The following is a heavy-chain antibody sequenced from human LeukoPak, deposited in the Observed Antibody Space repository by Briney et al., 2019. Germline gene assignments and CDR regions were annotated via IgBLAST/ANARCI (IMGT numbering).Heavy chain of an antibody. CDR2: IIPIFGTA. V-gene: IGHV1-69*13. Sequence: ASVKVSCKASGGTFSSYAISWVRQAPGQGLEWMGRIIPIFGTANYAQKFQGRVTITADESTSTAYMELSSLRSEDTAVYYCARDRLYYYDSSGLEPFDYWGQGTLVTVSS. CDR3: ARDRLYYYDSSGLEPFDY. D-gene: IGHD3-22*01. CDR1: GGTFSSYA. J-gene: IGHJ4*02.